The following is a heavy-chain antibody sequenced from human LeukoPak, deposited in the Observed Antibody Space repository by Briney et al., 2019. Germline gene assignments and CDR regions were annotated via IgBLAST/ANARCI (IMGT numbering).Heavy chain of an antibody. V-gene: IGHV3-30*04. D-gene: IGHD3-16*01. CDR1: GFTFSSYA. CDR3: ARAQLDKVGWGGVFLLRTSFDI. J-gene: IGHJ3*02. Sequence: GGSLRLSCVASGFTFSSYAMHWVRQAPGKGLEWVAVISYDGSNKYYADSVKGRFTISRDNSKNTLYLQMNSLRAEDTAVYYCARAQLDKVGWGGVFLLRTSFDIWGQGTMVTVSS. CDR2: ISYDGSNK.